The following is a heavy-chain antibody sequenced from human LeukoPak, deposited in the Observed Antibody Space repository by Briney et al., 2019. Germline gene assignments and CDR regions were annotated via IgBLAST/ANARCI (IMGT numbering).Heavy chain of an antibody. CDR2: IYYSGST. V-gene: IGHV4-59*01. CDR3: ARVRDDFWSGPSAYFDY. J-gene: IGHJ4*02. D-gene: IGHD3-3*01. CDR1: GGSISSYY. Sequence: SETLSLTCTVSGGSISSYYWSWIRQPPGKGLQWIGYIYYSGSTNYNPSLKSRVTISVDTSKNQFSLKLSSVTAADTAVYYCARVRDDFWSGPSAYFDYWGQGTLVTVSS.